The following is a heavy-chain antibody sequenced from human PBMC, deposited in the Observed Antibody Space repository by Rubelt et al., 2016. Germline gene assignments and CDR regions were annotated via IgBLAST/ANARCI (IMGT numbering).Heavy chain of an antibody. D-gene: IGHD4-17*01. Sequence: YSPSFQGQVTISADKSISTAYLQWSSLKASDTAMYYCARGHRDGDYVDYWGQGTLVTVSS. CDR3: ARGHRDGDYVDY. J-gene: IGHJ4*02. V-gene: IGHV5-51*01.